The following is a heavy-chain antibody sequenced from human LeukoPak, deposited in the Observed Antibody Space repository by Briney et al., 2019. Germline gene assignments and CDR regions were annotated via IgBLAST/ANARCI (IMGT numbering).Heavy chain of an antibody. J-gene: IGHJ6*03. CDR1: GFTLSSFA. D-gene: IGHD6-13*01. CDR2: LSSSGVRT. Sequence: GGSLRLSCTASGFTLSSFAMSWVRQAPGKGLELVSTLSSSGVRTYYADSVKGRFTISRDNSLNTVFLQMNSLRGEDAAIYYCAKNKGQLVPNYCMNVWGKGTTVTVSS. CDR3: AKNKGQLVPNYCMNV. V-gene: IGHV3-23*01.